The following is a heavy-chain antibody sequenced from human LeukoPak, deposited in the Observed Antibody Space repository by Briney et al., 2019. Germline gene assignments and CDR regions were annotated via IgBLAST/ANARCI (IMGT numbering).Heavy chain of an antibody. D-gene: IGHD3-16*01. CDR2: IYSVGST. CDR3: TRAVGHAGGFFDS. V-gene: IGHV3-53*04. Sequence: GGSLRLSCAVSGFTVSRQFMSWVRRVPGKGLEWVATIYSVGSTYYADSVGGRFTISRTNSDNTLDLEMNSLSPDDTAVYFCTRAVGHAGGFFDSWGQGVLITVSS. J-gene: IGHJ4*02. CDR1: GFTVSRQF.